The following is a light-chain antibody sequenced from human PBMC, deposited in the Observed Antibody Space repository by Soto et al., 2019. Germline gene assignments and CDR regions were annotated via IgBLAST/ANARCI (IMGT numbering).Light chain of an antibody. CDR2: DVS. CDR1: SSDVGDYNY. J-gene: IGLJ3*02. Sequence: QSALTQPRSESGSPGQSVTISCTGTSSDVGDYNYVSWYQQYPGKAPKLVIYDVSKRPSGVPDRFSGSKSGNTASLTISGLQAEDEADYYCCSFAGSYTFWVFGGGTKVTVL. CDR3: CSFAGSYTFWV. V-gene: IGLV2-11*01.